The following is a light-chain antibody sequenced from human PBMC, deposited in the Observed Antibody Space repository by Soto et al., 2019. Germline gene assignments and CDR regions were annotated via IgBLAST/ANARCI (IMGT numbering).Light chain of an antibody. Sequence: QSALTQPASVSGSPGQSITISCTGTNGDVGAYDYVSWYQQHPGKAPKLMISQVSHRPSEVSSRFSGSKFGNTASLTVSGLQAEDEADYYCLLYYDGEGVFGGGTQLTVL. CDR1: NGDVGAYDY. V-gene: IGLV2-14*01. J-gene: IGLJ3*02. CDR3: LLYYDGEGV. CDR2: QVS.